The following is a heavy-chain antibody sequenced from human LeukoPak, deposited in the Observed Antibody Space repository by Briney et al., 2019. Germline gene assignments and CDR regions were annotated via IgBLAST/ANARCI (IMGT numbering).Heavy chain of an antibody. CDR1: GFTFSSSA. J-gene: IGHJ4*02. CDR2: ISASGGGT. V-gene: IGHV3-23*01. CDR3: AKDQRWESPHYLDS. D-gene: IGHD1-26*01. Sequence: GGSLRLSCAASGFTFSSSAMSWVRQVPGKGLEWVSGISASGGGTYYADSVRGRFTISRDNSKNTLYVQMNSLRDEDTAVYYGAKDQRWESPHYLDSWGQGTLVTVSS.